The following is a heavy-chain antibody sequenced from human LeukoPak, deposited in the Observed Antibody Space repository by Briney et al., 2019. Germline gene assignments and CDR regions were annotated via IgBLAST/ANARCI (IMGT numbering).Heavy chain of an antibody. CDR2: IDPSDSYT. D-gene: IGHD6-6*01. Sequence: GESLKISYKGSGYSFTSYWISWVRQMPGKGLEWMGRIDPSDSYTKYSPSFQGLVTISADKSISTAYLQWSSLKASDTAMYYCATTIEYSSSSAEYFQHWGQGTLVTVSS. J-gene: IGHJ1*01. V-gene: IGHV5-10-1*01. CDR3: ATTIEYSSSSAEYFQH. CDR1: GYSFTSYW.